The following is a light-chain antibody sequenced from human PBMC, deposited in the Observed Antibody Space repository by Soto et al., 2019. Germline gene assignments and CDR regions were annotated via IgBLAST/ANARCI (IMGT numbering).Light chain of an antibody. CDR2: KAS. J-gene: IGKJ1*01. V-gene: IGKV1-5*03. Sequence: IRMTQSPSSPSASTRDKGTITCRASQTISSWLAWYQQKPGKAPKLLIYKASTLKSGVPSRFSGSGSGTEFTLTISSLQPDDFATYYCQHYNSYSEAFGQGTKVDIK. CDR3: QHYNSYSEA. CDR1: QTISSW.